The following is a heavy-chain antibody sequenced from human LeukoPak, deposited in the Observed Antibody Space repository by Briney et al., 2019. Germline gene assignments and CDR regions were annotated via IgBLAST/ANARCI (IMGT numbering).Heavy chain of an antibody. CDR1: GFTFSDYY. Sequence: GGSLRLSCAASGFTFSDYYMGWVRQAPGKGLEWVSYIDMSGTTIYYADSVKGRFTISRDNAKNSLFLQMNSLRAEDTAVYYCAKDILAAGLFLDYWGQGALVAVSS. D-gene: IGHD6-13*01. CDR2: IDMSGTTI. J-gene: IGHJ4*02. CDR3: AKDILAAGLFLDY. V-gene: IGHV3-11*01.